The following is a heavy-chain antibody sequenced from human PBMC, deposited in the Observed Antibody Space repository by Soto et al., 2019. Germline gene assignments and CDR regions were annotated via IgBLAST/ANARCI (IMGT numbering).Heavy chain of an antibody. CDR2: INHSGST. J-gene: IGHJ4*02. CDR1: GGSFSGYY. CDR3: ERVGRIAARRCFDY. V-gene: IGHV4-34*01. D-gene: IGHD6-6*01. Sequence: QVQLQQWGAGLLKPSETLSLTCAVYGGSFSGYYWSWIRQPPGKGLEWSGEINHSGSTNYNPSLKSRVTISVDTSKNQFSLKLSAVPASDTAVYYCERVGRIAARRCFDYWGQGPLVTVSS.